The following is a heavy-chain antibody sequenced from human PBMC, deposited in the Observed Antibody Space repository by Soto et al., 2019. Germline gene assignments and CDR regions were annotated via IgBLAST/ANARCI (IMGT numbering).Heavy chain of an antibody. CDR1: GFTFSSYA. CDR2: ISYDGSNK. CDR3: ARVLHKDSGWYGPEAY. J-gene: IGHJ4*02. Sequence: GGSLRLSCAASGFTFSSYAMHWVRQAPGKGLEWVAVISYDGSNKYYTDSVKGRFTISRDNSKNTLYLQMNSLRAEDTAVYYCARVLHKDSGWYGPEAYWGQGTLVTVSS. D-gene: IGHD6-19*01. V-gene: IGHV3-30-3*01.